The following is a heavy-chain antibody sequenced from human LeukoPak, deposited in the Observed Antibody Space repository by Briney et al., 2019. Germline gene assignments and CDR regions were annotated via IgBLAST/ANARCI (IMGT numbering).Heavy chain of an antibody. Sequence: PSETLSLTCTVSGDSITSGGYFWSWIRQPPGKGLDWIGYIFHTGSTYYNPSLKSRVTISVDTSKNQFSLKLTSVTAADTALYYCARGYYYADYWGQGTLVTVSS. V-gene: IGHV4-30-2*01. J-gene: IGHJ4*02. D-gene: IGHD3-10*01. CDR3: ARGYYYADY. CDR2: IFHTGST. CDR1: GDSITSGGYF.